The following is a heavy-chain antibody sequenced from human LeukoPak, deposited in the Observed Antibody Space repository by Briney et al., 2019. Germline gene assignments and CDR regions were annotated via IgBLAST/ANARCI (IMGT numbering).Heavy chain of an antibody. CDR1: GDSVSRNSVA. CDR2: TYYRSKWYK. D-gene: IGHD3-10*01. CDR3: ARVEYFGSGSYRFDP. Sequence: SQTLSLTCAISGDSVSRNSVAWNWIRQSPSRGLEWLGSTYYRSKWYKEYAASVRSRITISPDTSKNQFSLQLNSVTPEDTAVYYCARVEYFGSGSYRFDPWGQGTLVTVS. V-gene: IGHV6-1*01. J-gene: IGHJ5*02.